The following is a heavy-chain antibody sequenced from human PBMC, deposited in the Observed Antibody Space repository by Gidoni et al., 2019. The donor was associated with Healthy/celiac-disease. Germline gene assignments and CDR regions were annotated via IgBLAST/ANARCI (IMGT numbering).Heavy chain of an antibody. V-gene: IGHV1-2*02. J-gene: IGHJ4*02. CDR2: INPNSGGT. CDR3: ARSDLIQLWSYHFDY. Sequence: QVQLVQSGAEVKKPGASVKVSCKASGYTFTGYYMHWVRQAPGTGLEWMGWINPNSGGTNYAQKFQGRVTMTRDTSISTAYMELSRLRSDDTAVYYCARSDLIQLWSYHFDYWGQGTLVTVSS. D-gene: IGHD5-18*01. CDR1: GYTFTGYY.